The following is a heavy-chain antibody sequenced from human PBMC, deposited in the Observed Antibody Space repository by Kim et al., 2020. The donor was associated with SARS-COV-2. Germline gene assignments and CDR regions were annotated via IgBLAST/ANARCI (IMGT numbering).Heavy chain of an antibody. CDR2: IYYSGST. J-gene: IGHJ6*02. D-gene: IGHD1-26*01. CDR1: GGSISSSSYY. V-gene: IGHV4-39*07. Sequence: SETLSLTCTVSGGSISSSSYYWGWIRQPPGKGLEWIGSIYYSGSTYYNPSLKSRVTISVDTSKNQFSLKLSSVTAADTAVYYCARVGSGSYYVPVHYYYGMDVWGQGTTVTVSS. CDR3: ARVGSGSYYVPVHYYYGMDV.